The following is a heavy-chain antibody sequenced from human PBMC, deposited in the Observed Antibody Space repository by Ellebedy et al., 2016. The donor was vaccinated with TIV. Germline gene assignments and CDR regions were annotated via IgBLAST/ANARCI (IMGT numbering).Heavy chain of an antibody. V-gene: IGHV1-18*01. J-gene: IGHJ3*02. CDR2: ISGYNGNT. Sequence: ASVKVSXKAPGCTFSSYAISWVRQAPGQGLEWMGGISGYNGNTNYAQKFQGRVTMTTDTSTSTAYIELRSLRSDDTAVYFCATGYSTTWYKPDAFDIWGQGTKVTVSS. D-gene: IGHD6-13*01. CDR1: GCTFSSYA. CDR3: ATGYSTTWYKPDAFDI.